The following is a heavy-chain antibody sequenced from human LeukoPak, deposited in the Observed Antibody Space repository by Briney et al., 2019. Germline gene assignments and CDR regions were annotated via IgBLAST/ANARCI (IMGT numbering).Heavy chain of an antibody. Sequence: GASVKVSCKASGYTFINYGIIWVRQTPGQGLEWMGWISVYNGNTKYAQKFQGRVTMTRDTSISTAYMELSRLRSDDTAVYYCARGIVVVPAAMEGIDAFDIWGQGTMVTVSS. CDR3: ARGIVVVPAAMEGIDAFDI. J-gene: IGHJ3*02. D-gene: IGHD2-2*01. CDR2: ISVYNGNT. CDR1: GYTFINYG. V-gene: IGHV1-18*01.